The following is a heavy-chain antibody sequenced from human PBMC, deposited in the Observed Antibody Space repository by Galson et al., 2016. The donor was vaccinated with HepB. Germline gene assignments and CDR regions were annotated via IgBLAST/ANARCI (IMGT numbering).Heavy chain of an antibody. D-gene: IGHD1-26*01. V-gene: IGHV3-49*04. CDR3: ARDQGGATFL. Sequence: SLRLSCAASGFTFGDYAMTWVRQVPGKGLEWVGFIRSKTYGATTEYAASDKGRFTISRDDSKSIAYLQINSLKTEDTAVYYCARDQGGATFLWGQGTLVTVSS. CDR2: IRSKTYGATT. CDR1: GFTFGDYA. J-gene: IGHJ4*02.